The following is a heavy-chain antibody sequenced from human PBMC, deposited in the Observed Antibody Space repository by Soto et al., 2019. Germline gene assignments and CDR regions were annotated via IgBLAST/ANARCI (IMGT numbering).Heavy chain of an antibody. D-gene: IGHD3-22*01. J-gene: IGHJ4*02. CDR1: AFTFNNYA. CDR2: IGGSGRTT. V-gene: IGHV3-23*01. CDR3: AKSRYSDSSGDFYDY. Sequence: GGSLRLSCAASAFTFNNYAMSWVRQAPGKGLEWVSGIGGSGRTTYYADSVKGRFTISRDNSNNTLFLQMNSLRAEDTAVYYCAKSRYSDSSGDFYDYWGQGTLVTVSS.